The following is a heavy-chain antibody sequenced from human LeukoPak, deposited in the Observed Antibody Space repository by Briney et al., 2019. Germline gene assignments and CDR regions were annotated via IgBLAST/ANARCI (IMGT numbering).Heavy chain of an antibody. J-gene: IGHJ1*01. Sequence: GGSLRLSCAVSGFTFSSYGMHWVRQAPGKGLEWVAFIRYDGSNKYYADSVKGRFTISRDNSKNTLYLQMNSLRAEDTAVYYCATVVPAAISYFQHWGQGTLVTVSS. V-gene: IGHV3-30*02. CDR2: IRYDGSNK. D-gene: IGHD2-2*01. CDR1: GFTFSSYG. CDR3: ATVVPAAISYFQH.